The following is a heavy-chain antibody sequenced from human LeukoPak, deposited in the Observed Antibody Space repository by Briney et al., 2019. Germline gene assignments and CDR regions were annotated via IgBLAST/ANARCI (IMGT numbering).Heavy chain of an antibody. CDR2: IYYSGST. V-gene: IGHV4-39*01. D-gene: IGHD3-10*01. CDR3: ARRVLLWFGEFQYYYYYMDV. CDR1: GGSIRSSSYY. Sequence: SETLSLTCTVSGGSIRSSSYYWGWIRQPPGKGLEWIGSIYYSGSTYYNPSLKSRVTISVDTSKNQFSLKLSSVTAADTAVYYCARRVLLWFGEFQYYYYYMDVWGKGTTVTVSS. J-gene: IGHJ6*03.